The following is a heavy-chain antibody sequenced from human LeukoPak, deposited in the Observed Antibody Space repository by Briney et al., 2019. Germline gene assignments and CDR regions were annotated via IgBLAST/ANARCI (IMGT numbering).Heavy chain of an antibody. V-gene: IGHV4-59*11. J-gene: IGHJ3*02. CDR3: VRDGYYDSSGYYDAFDI. CDR2: IYYSGST. Sequence: SETLSPTCTVSGGSISSHYWSWIRQPPGKGLEWIGYIYYSGSTNYNPSLKSRVTISVDTSKNQFSLKLSSVTAADTAVYYCVRDGYYDSSGYYDAFDIWGQGTMVTVSS. D-gene: IGHD3-22*01. CDR1: GGSISSHY.